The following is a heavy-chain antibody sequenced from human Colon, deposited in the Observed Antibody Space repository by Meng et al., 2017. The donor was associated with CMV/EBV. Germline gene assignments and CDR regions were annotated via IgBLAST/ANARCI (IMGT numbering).Heavy chain of an antibody. CDR1: GFTFSTYS. V-gene: IGHV3-21*01. CDR3: LRTPPRIVDVLGAANWLDA. D-gene: IGHD3-3*02. Sequence: GGSLRLSCAVSGFTFSTYSMAWVRQATGKGLEWVASISSSSTYIYYGDSVKGRFTISRDNSKDSLYLQMNSLRVDDTGLYYCLRTPPRIVDVLGAANWLDAWGQGTLVTVSS. CDR2: ISSSSTYI. J-gene: IGHJ5*02.